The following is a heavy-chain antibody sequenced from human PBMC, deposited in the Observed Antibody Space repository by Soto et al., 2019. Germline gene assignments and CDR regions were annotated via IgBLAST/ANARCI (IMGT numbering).Heavy chain of an antibody. CDR1: GLTVSTNY. V-gene: IGHV3-66*01. CDR2: MYTGGNT. J-gene: IGHJ5*02. D-gene: IGHD4-4*01. CDR3: ASEDYKTHWFDP. Sequence: EVQLVESGGGLVQPGGSLRLSCAASGLTVSTNYMSWVRQAPGKGLEWVAIMYTGGNTFYTDSVKGRFTISRDQSKNTLYLQMNSLRAEDTAVYYCASEDYKTHWFDPWCQGTLVTVSS.